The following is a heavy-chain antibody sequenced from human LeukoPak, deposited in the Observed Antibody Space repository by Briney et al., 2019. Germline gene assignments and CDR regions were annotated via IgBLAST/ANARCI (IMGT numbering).Heavy chain of an antibody. J-gene: IGHJ5*02. CDR2: INHSGST. CDR3: ARAVVVVPAAIGGWFDP. D-gene: IGHD2-2*02. Sequence: KPSETLSLTCAVYGGSFSGYYWSWIRQPPGKGLEWIGEINHSGSTNYNPFLKSRVTISVDTSKNQFSLKLSSVTAADTAVYYCARAVVVVPAAIGGWFDPWGQGTLVTVSS. V-gene: IGHV4-34*01. CDR1: GGSFSGYY.